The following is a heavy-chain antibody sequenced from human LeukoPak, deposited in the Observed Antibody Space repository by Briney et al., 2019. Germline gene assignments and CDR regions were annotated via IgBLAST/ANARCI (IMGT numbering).Heavy chain of an antibody. D-gene: IGHD6-13*01. CDR1: GFTFDDYA. Sequence: GGSLRLSCAASGFTFDDYAMHWVRQAPGKGLEWVSAISGGGGSTYYADSVKGRFTISRDNSRNTLCLQMNSLRAEDTAVYYCAKASPSDVRVYDYWGQGTLVTVSS. J-gene: IGHJ4*02. CDR2: ISGGGGST. CDR3: AKASPSDVRVYDY. V-gene: IGHV3-23*01.